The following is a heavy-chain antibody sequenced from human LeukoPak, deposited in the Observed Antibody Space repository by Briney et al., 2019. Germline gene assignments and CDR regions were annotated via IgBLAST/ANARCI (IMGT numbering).Heavy chain of an antibody. D-gene: IGHD2-2*01. CDR3: ARGQRPQYTSTWDNWFDP. CDR2: ISSSGNKI. J-gene: IGHJ5*02. Sequence: PGGSLRLSCAASGFPVSSYEMNWFRQAPGKRVQWVSYISSSGNKIYYAASVKGRFTISRDNAKNSLYLQLDSPTAEDTAVYYCARGQRPQYTSTWDNWFDPWGQGTQVTVSS. CDR1: GFPVSSYE. V-gene: IGHV3-48*03.